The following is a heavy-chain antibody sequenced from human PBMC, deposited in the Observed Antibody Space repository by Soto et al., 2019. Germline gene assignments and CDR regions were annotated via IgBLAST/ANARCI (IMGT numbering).Heavy chain of an antibody. V-gene: IGHV5-10-1*01. D-gene: IGHD2-21*02. CDR2: IDPSDSYT. Sequence: PGESLKISCKGSGYSFTSYWISWVRQMPGKGLEWMGRIDPSDSYTNYSPSFQGHVTISADKSISTAYLQWSSLKASDTAMYYCVFFGDSYTPEYYYGMDVWGQGTTVTV. J-gene: IGHJ6*02. CDR1: GYSFTSYW. CDR3: VFFGDSYTPEYYYGMDV.